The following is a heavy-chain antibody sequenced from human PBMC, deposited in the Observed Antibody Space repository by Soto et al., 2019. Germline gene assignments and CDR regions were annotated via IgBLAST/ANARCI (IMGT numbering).Heavy chain of an antibody. D-gene: IGHD4-17*01. J-gene: IGHJ5*02. CDR3: ARRSMYGDYWFDP. CDR2: IYHSGST. Sequence: SETLSLTCAVSGGSISSSNWWSWVRQPPGKGLEWIGEIYHSGSTNYNPSLKSRVTISVDKSKNQFSLKLSSVTAADTAVYYCARRSMYGDYWFDPWGQGTLVTVSS. CDR1: GGSISSSNW. V-gene: IGHV4-4*02.